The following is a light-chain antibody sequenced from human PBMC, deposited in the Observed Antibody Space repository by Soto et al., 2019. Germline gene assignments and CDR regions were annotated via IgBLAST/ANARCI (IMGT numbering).Light chain of an antibody. Sequence: IQLTQSPSTLSASVGDRVTITCRARQGIGTALAWYHQRPGNSPDLLVYDASTLQSGVPSRFSGSGSETDFSLTISGLQPEDFGHYYCQQFNTKPLTFGGGPGWRSN. CDR2: DAS. CDR1: QGIGTA. V-gene: IGKV1-13*02. CDR3: QQFNTKPLT. J-gene: IGKJ4*01.